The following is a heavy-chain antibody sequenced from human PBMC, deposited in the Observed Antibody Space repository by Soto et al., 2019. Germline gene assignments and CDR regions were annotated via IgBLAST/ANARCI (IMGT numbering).Heavy chain of an antibody. CDR2: INSDGRTA. CDR3: AIVTAMATFLFYGLDV. V-gene: IGHV3-74*03. D-gene: IGHD5-18*01. J-gene: IGHJ6*02. CDR1: GFSISSYW. Sequence: EQLVESGGGLVQPGGSLRLSCAASGFSISSYWMNWVRQVPGKGLVWVARINSDGRTATYADSVKGRFTISRDNAKNTLFLQMNTLRAEDTALYYCAIVTAMATFLFYGLDVWGQGTTVTVSS.